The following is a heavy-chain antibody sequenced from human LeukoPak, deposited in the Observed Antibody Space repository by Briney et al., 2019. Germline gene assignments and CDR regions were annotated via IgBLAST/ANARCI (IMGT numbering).Heavy chain of an antibody. J-gene: IGHJ3*02. CDR2: IYHGDCDT. D-gene: IGHD6-19*01. CDR1: GYTFTNYW. V-gene: IGHV5-51*01. Sequence: GEALTLSCTGSGYTFTNYWMGWVRQMPGKGLEWMGIIYHGDCDTRYSPSFQGQVTISVDKSINTAYLQWSSLKASDSAMYYCARRERGQWLVYEAFDIWGQGTMVTVSS. CDR3: ARRERGQWLVYEAFDI.